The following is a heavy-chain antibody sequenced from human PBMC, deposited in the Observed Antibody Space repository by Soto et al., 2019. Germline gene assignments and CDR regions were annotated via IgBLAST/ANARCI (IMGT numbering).Heavy chain of an antibody. V-gene: IGHV1-8*01. J-gene: IGHJ4*02. D-gene: IGHD1-26*01. CDR3: ARGVTAGVDY. Sequence: ASVKVSCKASGYSFTSLDINWVRQTAGQGLEWMGWMEPSSGKTGYAQKLHDRVTMTSDTSINTAYMELTTLTSDDTAFYYCARGVTAGVDYWGQGTLVTVSS. CDR2: MEPSSGKT. CDR1: GYSFTSLD.